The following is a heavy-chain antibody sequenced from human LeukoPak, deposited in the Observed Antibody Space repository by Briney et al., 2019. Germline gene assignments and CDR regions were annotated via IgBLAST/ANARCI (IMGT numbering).Heavy chain of an antibody. V-gene: IGHV4-59*01. CDR1: GGSISTYF. J-gene: IGHJ3*02. CDR3: ACLTTADAFDI. Sequence: PSETLSLTCTVSGGSISTYFWTWIRQPPGKGLEWIGYISDSWSTDYYPSLKSRVTISLDTSKNRFSLKLTSVTAADTAMYYCACLTTADAFDIWGQGTMVTVSS. D-gene: IGHD3-22*01. CDR2: ISDSWST.